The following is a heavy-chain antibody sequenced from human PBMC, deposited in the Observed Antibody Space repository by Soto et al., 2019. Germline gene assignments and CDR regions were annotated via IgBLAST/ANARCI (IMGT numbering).Heavy chain of an antibody. J-gene: IGHJ6*04. CDR1: GGSISGSH. Sequence: TLSLTCTVSGGSISGSHRSWIRQPPGKGLEWIGYIHYIGSTNYNPSLKRRVIISLDTSKKQFSLKLSSVIAADTAVYYCARLNLLAITVYIIYSYHYLMGVWGKGTSVPVSS. CDR3: ARLNLLAITVYIIYSYHYLMGV. CDR2: IHYIGST. V-gene: IGHV4-59*08. D-gene: IGHD3-22*01.